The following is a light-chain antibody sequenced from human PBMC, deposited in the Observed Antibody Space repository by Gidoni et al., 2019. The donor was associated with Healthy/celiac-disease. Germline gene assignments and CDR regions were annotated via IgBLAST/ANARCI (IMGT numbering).Light chain of an antibody. CDR1: RSVSSSY. CDR2: GAS. J-gene: IGKJ1*01. Sequence: EIVLTQSPGTLSLSPGETATLSCRANRSVSSSYLGWYQQKPGQAPRLLIYGASSRATGTPDRFSGSGSGTDFTLTISRLEPEDVAVYYCQQYGSSPRTFXXXTKVEIK. CDR3: QQYGSSPRT. V-gene: IGKV3-20*01.